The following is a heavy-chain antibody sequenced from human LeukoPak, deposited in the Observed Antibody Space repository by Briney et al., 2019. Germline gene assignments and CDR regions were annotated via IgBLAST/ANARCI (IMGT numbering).Heavy chain of an antibody. V-gene: IGHV4-30-2*01. J-gene: IGHJ3*02. Sequence: PSETLSLTCTVSGGSISSGGYYWSWIRQPPGKGLEWIGYICHSGSTYYNPSLKSRVTISVDRSKNQFSLKLSSVTAADTAVYYCARDSSGYPYTTTDLTNFDIWGQGTMVTVSS. CDR1: GGSISSGGYY. D-gene: IGHD3-22*01. CDR2: ICHSGST. CDR3: ARDSSGYPYTTTDLTNFDI.